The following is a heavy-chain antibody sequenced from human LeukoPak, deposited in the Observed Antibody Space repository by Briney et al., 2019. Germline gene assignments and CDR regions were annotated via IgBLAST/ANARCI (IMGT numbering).Heavy chain of an antibody. CDR3: VTARRNANGYFPFDY. CDR2: IKSKLDGETT. Sequence: GGSLRLSCAASGFTFINAWMTWVRQVPGKGLEWVGRIKSKLDGETTEFAAPVSGRFSISRDDSKDMMFLQMDSLKTEDTAVYYCVTARRNANGYFPFDYWGQGALVAVS. CDR1: GFTFINAW. V-gene: IGHV3-15*01. D-gene: IGHD5-24*01. J-gene: IGHJ4*02.